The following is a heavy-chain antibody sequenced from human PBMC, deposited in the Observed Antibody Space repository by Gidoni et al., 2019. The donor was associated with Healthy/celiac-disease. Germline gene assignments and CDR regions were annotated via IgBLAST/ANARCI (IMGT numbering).Heavy chain of an antibody. V-gene: IGHV3-21*01. CDR3: ARRAYCGGDCYSLVGGYLDY. J-gene: IGHJ4*02. Sequence: EVQLVESGGGLVKPGGSLRLSCEASGFTFGSYTLNWVRPAPGKGLKWVSSICRTGSYIYYADSVKGRFTISRDNAKNSLYLQMDSLRAEDTAVYYCARRAYCGGDCYSLVGGYLDYWGQGTLVTVPS. CDR1: GFTFGSYT. D-gene: IGHD2-21*02. CDR2: ICRTGSYI.